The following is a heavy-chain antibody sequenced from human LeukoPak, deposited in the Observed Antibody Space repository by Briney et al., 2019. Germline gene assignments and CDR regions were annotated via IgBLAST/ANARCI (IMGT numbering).Heavy chain of an antibody. Sequence: ASVKVSCKASGYTFTSYGISWVRQAPEQGLEWMGWISAYNGNTNYAQKLQGRVTMTTDTSTSTAYMELRSLRSDDTAVYYCARVQDDIVVVPAQGGFDYWGQGTLVTVSS. D-gene: IGHD2-2*01. CDR2: ISAYNGNT. CDR3: ARVQDDIVVVPAQGGFDY. CDR1: GYTFTSYG. J-gene: IGHJ4*02. V-gene: IGHV1-18*04.